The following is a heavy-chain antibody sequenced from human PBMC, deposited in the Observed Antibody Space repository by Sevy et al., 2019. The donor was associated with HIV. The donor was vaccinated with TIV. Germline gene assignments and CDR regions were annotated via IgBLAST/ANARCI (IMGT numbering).Heavy chain of an antibody. CDR2: ISTYNGDT. V-gene: IGHV1-18*01. CDR3: ARLDLSGSGWYGNGMDV. D-gene: IGHD6-19*01. J-gene: IGHJ6*02. Sequence: ASVKVSCKASGYTFSRYGITWVRQAPGQGLEWMGWISTYNGDTNYAQKLQGRVTMTTDTSTSTAYMDLRSLRFDDTAVYYCARLDLSGSGWYGNGMDVWGQGTTVTVSS. CDR1: GYTFSRYG.